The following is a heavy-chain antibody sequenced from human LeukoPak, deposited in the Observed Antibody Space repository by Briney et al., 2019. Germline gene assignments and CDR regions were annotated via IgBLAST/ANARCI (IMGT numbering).Heavy chain of an antibody. D-gene: IGHD3-16*02. CDR3: AKASVYVYYGMDV. J-gene: IGHJ6*02. CDR2: ISYDGSNK. Sequence: GGSLILSCAASGFTFSNFGMHWVRQAPGQGLEWVAVISYDGSNKYYADSVKGRFTISRDNSKNTLYLQMNSLRAEDTAVYYCAKASVYVYYGMDVWGQGTTVTVSS. CDR1: GFTFSNFG. V-gene: IGHV3-30*18.